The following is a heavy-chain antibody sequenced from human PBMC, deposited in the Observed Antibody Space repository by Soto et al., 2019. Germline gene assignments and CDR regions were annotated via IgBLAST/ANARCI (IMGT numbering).Heavy chain of an antibody. CDR3: TTDMDYGSGSLNDY. J-gene: IGHJ4*02. V-gene: IGHV3-15*07. D-gene: IGHD3-10*01. CDR2: IKSKTDGGTT. Sequence: GGSLRLSCAASGFTFSNAWMNWVRQAPGKGLEWVGRIKSKTDGGTTDYAAPVKGRFTISRDDSKNTLYLQMNSLKTEDTAVYYCTTDMDYGSGSLNDYWGQGTLVTVSS. CDR1: GFTFSNAW.